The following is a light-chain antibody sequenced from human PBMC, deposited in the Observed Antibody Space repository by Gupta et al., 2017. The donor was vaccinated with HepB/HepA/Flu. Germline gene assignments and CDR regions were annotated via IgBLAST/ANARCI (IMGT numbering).Light chain of an antibody. CDR3: RQALQHPRT. V-gene: IGKV2-28*01. CDR2: LGS. J-gene: IGKJ2*01. Sequence: EIVMTQSPLSLPVTPGEPASISCRSSQSRLESNGYTYLDWYLQRPGQPPQLLIYLGSNRASGVPDRFSGGGSGTYYTLKISRVEATDVGVYYCRQALQHPRTFGQGTKLEIK. CDR1: QSRLESNGYTY.